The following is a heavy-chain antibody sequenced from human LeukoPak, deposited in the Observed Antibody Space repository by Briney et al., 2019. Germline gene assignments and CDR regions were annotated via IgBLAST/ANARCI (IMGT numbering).Heavy chain of an antibody. D-gene: IGHD3-10*01. V-gene: IGHV3-33*01. J-gene: IGHJ4*02. CDR3: ASGSGDY. Sequence: PGGSLRLSCAASGFTFSSYGMLWVRQAPGKGLEWVAVIWSHGSKKYYADSVKGRFTISRDNSRNTLYLKMNSLRAEDTTVYYCASGSGDYWGQGTLVTVSS. CDR1: GFTFSSYG. CDR2: IWSHGSKK.